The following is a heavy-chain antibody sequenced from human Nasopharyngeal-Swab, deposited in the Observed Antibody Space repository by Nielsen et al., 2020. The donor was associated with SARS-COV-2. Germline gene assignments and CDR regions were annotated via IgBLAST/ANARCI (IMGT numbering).Heavy chain of an antibody. CDR3: ARDKLVSSWYDLYYYYYYYMDV. V-gene: IGHV3-30-3*01. CDR2: ISYDGSNK. CDR1: GFTFNNYA. Sequence: GGSLRLSCAASGFTFNNYAMHWVRQAPGKGLEWVAVISYDGSNKYYADSVKGRFTISRDNSKNTLYLQMNSLRVEDTAVYYCARDKLVSSWYDLYYYYYYYMDVWGKGTTVTVSS. D-gene: IGHD6-13*01. J-gene: IGHJ6*03.